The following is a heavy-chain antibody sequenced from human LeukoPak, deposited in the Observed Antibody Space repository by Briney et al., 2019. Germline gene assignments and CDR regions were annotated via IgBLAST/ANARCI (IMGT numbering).Heavy chain of an antibody. J-gene: IGHJ4*02. CDR3: ARHIAESGTPDY. D-gene: IGHD6-13*01. CDR2: LSYDEINK. CDR1: GFTFSTYS. Sequence: GGSLRLSCAASGFTFSTYSMHWVRQAPGKGLEWVAILSYDEINKYYADSVKGRFTDSRDNSKNALYPQMNSLRPEDTAVYYCARHIAESGTPDYWGQGTLVIVSP. V-gene: IGHV3-30-3*01.